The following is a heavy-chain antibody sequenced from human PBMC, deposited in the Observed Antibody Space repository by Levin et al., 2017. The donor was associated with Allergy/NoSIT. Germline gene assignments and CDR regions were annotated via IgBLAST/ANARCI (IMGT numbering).Heavy chain of an antibody. J-gene: IGHJ2*01. Sequence: GESLKISCKGSGYSFTSYWIGWVRQMPGKGLEWMGIIYPGDSDTRYSPSFQGQVTISADKSISTAYLQWSSLKASDTAMYYCARHGPASQYFDWLTPYWYFDLWGRGTLVTVSS. D-gene: IGHD3-9*01. CDR2: IYPGDSDT. CDR1: GYSFTSYW. CDR3: ARHGPASQYFDWLTPYWYFDL. V-gene: IGHV5-51*01.